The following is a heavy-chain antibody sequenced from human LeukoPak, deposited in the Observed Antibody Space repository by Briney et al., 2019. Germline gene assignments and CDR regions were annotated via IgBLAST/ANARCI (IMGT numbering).Heavy chain of an antibody. D-gene: IGHD6-13*01. V-gene: IGHV3-23*01. J-gene: IGHJ4*02. CDR1: GFTFSSYA. CDR3: AKDFEYSGYSSSNFDY. CDR2: ISGSGGST. Sequence: GGSLRLSCGASGFTFSSYAMSWVRQAPGKGLEWVSSISGSGGSTYYADSVKGRFTISRDNSKNTLFLRMNSLRAEDTAIYYCAKDFEYSGYSSSNFDYWGQGTLVTVSS.